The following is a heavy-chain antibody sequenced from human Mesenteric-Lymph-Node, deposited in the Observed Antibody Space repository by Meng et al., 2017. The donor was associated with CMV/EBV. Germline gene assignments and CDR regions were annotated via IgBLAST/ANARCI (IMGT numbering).Heavy chain of an antibody. CDR2: INSDGSST. CDR1: GFTFSSYW. D-gene: IGHD6-13*01. V-gene: IGHV3-74*01. CDR3: AELHSSAFDI. J-gene: IGHJ3*02. Sequence: GGSLRLSCAASGFTFSSYWMHWVRQVPGKGLVWVSRINSDGSSTNYADSVKGRFTISRDNAKNTLYLQMNSLRADDTAMYYCAELHSSAFDIWGQGTMVTVSS.